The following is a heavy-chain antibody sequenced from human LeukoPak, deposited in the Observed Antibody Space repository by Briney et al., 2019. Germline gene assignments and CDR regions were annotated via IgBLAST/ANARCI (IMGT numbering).Heavy chain of an antibody. V-gene: IGHV4-59*08. D-gene: IGHD6-13*01. CDR3: ARHVLAAAVLFDY. J-gene: IGHJ4*02. Sequence: SETLSLTCTVSGGSISSYYWSWIRQPPGKGLEWIGYIYYSGGTNYNPSLKSRVTISVDTSKNQFSLKLSSVTAADTAVYYCARHVLAAAVLFDYWGQGTLVTVSS. CDR1: GGSISSYY. CDR2: IYYSGGT.